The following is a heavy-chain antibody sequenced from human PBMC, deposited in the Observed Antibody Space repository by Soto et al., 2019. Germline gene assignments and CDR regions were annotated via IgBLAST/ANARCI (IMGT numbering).Heavy chain of an antibody. D-gene: IGHD4-17*01. CDR3: AKDHFGGIPQHSFDY. CDR1: GFTFNNYA. V-gene: IGHV3-23*01. Sequence: GGSLRLSCAASGFTFNNYAMTWVRQAPGKGLEWVSAISGSGGTTYYADSVKGRFTISRDNSKNTLYLHMNSLRAEDTAVYHCAKDHFGGIPQHSFDYWGQGTLVTVSS. CDR2: ISGSGGTT. J-gene: IGHJ4*02.